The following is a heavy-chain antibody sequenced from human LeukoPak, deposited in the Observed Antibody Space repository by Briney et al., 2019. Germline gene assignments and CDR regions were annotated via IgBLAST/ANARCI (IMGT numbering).Heavy chain of an antibody. Sequence: ASVKVFCKASGYTFTSYGISWVRQAPGQGLEWMGWISAYNGNTNYAQKFQGRVTMTRDTSISTAYMELSRLTSDDTAVYYCARSLNEVGATGFQHWGQGTLVTASS. CDR1: GYTFTSYG. CDR2: ISAYNGNT. V-gene: IGHV1-18*01. D-gene: IGHD1-26*01. J-gene: IGHJ1*01. CDR3: ARSLNEVGATGFQH.